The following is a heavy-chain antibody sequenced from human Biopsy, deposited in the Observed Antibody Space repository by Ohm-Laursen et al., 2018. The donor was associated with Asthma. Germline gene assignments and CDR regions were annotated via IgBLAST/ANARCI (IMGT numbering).Heavy chain of an antibody. Sequence: PSETLSLTCAVYGGSFSSNYWSWIRQTPGKGLVWLGDTHHSGYTNYNPSPSSRLTLSVDTSKNQFSLRLTSVTAADTAVYYCARGSSSRLSQWELLVSGGKRAHSYYGMDVWGQGTTVTVSS. D-gene: IGHD1-26*01. CDR3: ARGSSSRLSQWELLVSGGKRAHSYYGMDV. V-gene: IGHV4-34*01. CDR2: THHSGYT. J-gene: IGHJ6*02. CDR1: GGSFSSNY.